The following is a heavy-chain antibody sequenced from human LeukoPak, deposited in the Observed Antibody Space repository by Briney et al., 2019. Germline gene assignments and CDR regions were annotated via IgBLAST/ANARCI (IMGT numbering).Heavy chain of an antibody. CDR3: ARALYNWNDVGYDY. D-gene: IGHD1-1*01. CDR1: GYTFTAYY. Sequence: ASVKVSCKASGYTFTAYYIHWVRQAPGQGLEWMGWINPNSGGTNYAQKFQGRVTMTRDTSISSSYMELYSLTSDDAAVYYCARALYNWNDVGYDYGGQGTLVTVSS. J-gene: IGHJ4*02. CDR2: INPNSGGT. V-gene: IGHV1-2*02.